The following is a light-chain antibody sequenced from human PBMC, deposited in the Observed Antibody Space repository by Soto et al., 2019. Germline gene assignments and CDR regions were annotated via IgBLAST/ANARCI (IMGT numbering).Light chain of an antibody. CDR3: QQGHNWPLT. J-gene: IGKJ2*01. CDR2: GAS. CDR1: QSINSE. V-gene: IGKV3-15*01. Sequence: EIVMTQSPATLSLSPWERAALSCRASQSINSELAWYQQKPGQPPRLLIYGASTRATGVPARFTVSESGSEFTLTISGLQSEDFAVYYCQQGHNWPLTFGQGTRLEI.